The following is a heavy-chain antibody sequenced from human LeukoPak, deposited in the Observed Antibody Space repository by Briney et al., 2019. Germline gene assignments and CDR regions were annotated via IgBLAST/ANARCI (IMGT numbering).Heavy chain of an antibody. J-gene: IGHJ3*02. CDR2: IYYSGSGST. D-gene: IGHD1-26*01. CDR3: ARHQWVPAFDI. Sequence: SETLSLTCTVSGGSISSYYWSWIRQPPGKGLEWIGYIYYSGSGSTNYNPSLKSRVTISVDTSKNQFSLKLSSVTAADTAVYYCARHQWVPAFDIWGQGTMVTVSS. CDR1: GGSISSYY. V-gene: IGHV4-59*08.